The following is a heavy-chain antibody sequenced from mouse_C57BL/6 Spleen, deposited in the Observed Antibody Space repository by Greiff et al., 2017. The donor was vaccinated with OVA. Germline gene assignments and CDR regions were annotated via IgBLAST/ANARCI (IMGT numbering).Heavy chain of an antibody. CDR2: IYPGDGDT. CDR1: GYAFSSYW. J-gene: IGHJ4*01. V-gene: IGHV1-80*01. CDR3: ARDYYGSSYVIYAMDY. Sequence: QVQLQQSGAELVKPGASVKISCKASGYAFSSYWMNWVKQRPGKGLEWIGQIYPGDGDTNSNGKFKGKATLTADKSSSTAYMQLSSLTSEDSAVYFCARDYYGSSYVIYAMDYWGQGTSVTVSS. D-gene: IGHD1-1*01.